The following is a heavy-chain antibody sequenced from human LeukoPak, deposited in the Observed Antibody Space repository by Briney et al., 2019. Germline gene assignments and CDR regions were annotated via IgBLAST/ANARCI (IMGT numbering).Heavy chain of an antibody. CDR2: IYSGGST. CDR3: ARGGPNMSPWGGFDI. Sequence: GGSLRLSCAASGFTVSSNYVSWVRQAPGEGLEWVSVIYSGGSTYYADSVKGRFTISRDNSKNTLYLQMNSLRAEDTAVYYCARGGPNMSPWGGFDIWGQGTMVTVS. J-gene: IGHJ3*02. D-gene: IGHD7-27*01. V-gene: IGHV3-53*01. CDR1: GFTVSSNY.